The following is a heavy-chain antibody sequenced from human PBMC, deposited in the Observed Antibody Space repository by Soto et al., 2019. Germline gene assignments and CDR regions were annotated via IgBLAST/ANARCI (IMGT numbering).Heavy chain of an antibody. J-gene: IGHJ4*02. D-gene: IGHD5-18*01. Sequence: LRLSCAASGFTFSDYYMSWIRQAPGKGLEWVSSITSSGSTTYYTDSVKGRFTISRDNAKNSLYLQMNSLRAEDTAVYYCARERYSYGPYYFDYWGPGTLVTVSS. CDR1: GFTFSDYY. CDR2: ITSSGSTT. V-gene: IGHV3-11*01. CDR3: ARERYSYGPYYFDY.